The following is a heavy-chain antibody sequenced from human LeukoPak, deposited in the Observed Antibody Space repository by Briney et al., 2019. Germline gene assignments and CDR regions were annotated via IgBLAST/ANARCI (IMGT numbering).Heavy chain of an antibody. CDR3: ARDLGIVGATTSYYYYMDV. J-gene: IGHJ6*03. Sequence: SVKVSCKASGGTFSSYAISWVRQAPGQGLERMGRIIPIFGTANYARKFQGRVTITTAESTSTAYMELSSLRSEDTAVYYCARDLGIVGATTSYYYYMDVWGKGTTVTVSS. D-gene: IGHD1-26*01. V-gene: IGHV1-69*05. CDR2: IIPIFGTA. CDR1: GGTFSSYA.